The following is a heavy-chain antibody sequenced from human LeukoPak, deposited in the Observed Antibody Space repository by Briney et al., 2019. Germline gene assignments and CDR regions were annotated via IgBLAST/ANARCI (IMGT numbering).Heavy chain of an antibody. Sequence: SETLSLTCTVSGGSISSYYWSWIRQPPGKGLEWIGYIYYSGSTNYNPSLKSRVTISVDTSKNQSSLKLSSVTAADTAVYYCARTRMTGYSSSWYSLSNDLVYFQHWGQGTLVTVSS. CDR2: IYYSGST. D-gene: IGHD6-13*01. CDR1: GGSISSYY. J-gene: IGHJ1*01. V-gene: IGHV4-59*01. CDR3: ARTRMTGYSSSWYSLSNDLVYFQH.